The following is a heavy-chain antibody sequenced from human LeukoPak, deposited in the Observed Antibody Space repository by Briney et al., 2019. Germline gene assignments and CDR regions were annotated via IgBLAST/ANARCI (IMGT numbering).Heavy chain of an antibody. CDR3: ASGGIVGAYYYYYYMDV. CDR2: ISYDGSNK. CDR1: GFTFSSYA. Sequence: PGGSLRLSCAASGFTFSSYAMHWVRQAPGKGLEWVAVISYDGSNKYYADSVKGRFTISRDNSKNTLYLQMNSLRAEDTAVYYCASGGIVGAYYYYYYMDVWGKGTTVTVSS. V-gene: IGHV3-30*04. J-gene: IGHJ6*03. D-gene: IGHD1-26*01.